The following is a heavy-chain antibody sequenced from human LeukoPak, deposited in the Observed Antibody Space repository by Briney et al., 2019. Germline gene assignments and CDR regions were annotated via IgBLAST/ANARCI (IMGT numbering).Heavy chain of an antibody. CDR2: IYYSGST. D-gene: IGHD4-17*01. CDR3: ARDPSDYGGYYYYGMDV. Sequence: SETLSLTCTVSGGSIGSYYWSWIRQPPGKGLEWIGYIYYSGSTNYNPSLKSRVTISVDTSKNQFSLKLSSVTAADTAVYYCARDPSDYGGYYYYGMDVWGQGTTVTVSS. J-gene: IGHJ6*02. V-gene: IGHV4-59*01. CDR1: GGSIGSYY.